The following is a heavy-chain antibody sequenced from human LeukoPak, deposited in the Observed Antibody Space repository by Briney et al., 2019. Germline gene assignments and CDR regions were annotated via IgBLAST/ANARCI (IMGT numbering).Heavy chain of an antibody. CDR2: IYYSGST. J-gene: IGHJ6*02. CDR3: ARDPYGMDV. V-gene: IGHV4-59*01. Sequence: SETLSLTCTVSGGSISSYYWSWIRQPPGKGLEWIGYIYYSGSTNYNPSLKSRVTISVDTSKNQFSLKLSSVTAADTAVYYCARDPYGMDVWGQGTTVTVSS. CDR1: GGSISSYY.